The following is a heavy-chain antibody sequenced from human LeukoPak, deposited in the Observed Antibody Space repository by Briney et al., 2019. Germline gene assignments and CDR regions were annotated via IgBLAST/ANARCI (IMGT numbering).Heavy chain of an antibody. Sequence: LETLSLTCAVYGGSFSGYYWSWIRQPPGKGLQWIGSIYYSGTTYNNPSLKSRVTISVDTSKNQFSLNLSSVTAADTAFYYCARQPKECTPGVFITGKACWFDPWAREPWSPSPQ. CDR3: ARQPKECTPGVFITGKACWFDP. D-gene: IGHD2-15*01. J-gene: IGHJ5*02. CDR1: GGSFSGYY. CDR2: IYYSGTT. V-gene: IGHV4-34*01.